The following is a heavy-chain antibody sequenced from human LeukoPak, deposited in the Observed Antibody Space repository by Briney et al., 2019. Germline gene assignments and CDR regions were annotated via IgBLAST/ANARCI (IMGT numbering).Heavy chain of an antibody. Sequence: GGSLTLSCAASGFTFSSYWMSWVRQAPGKGLEWVANIKQDGGEIYYVDSVKGRFTISRDNAKNSLSLQMNSLRAEDTAVYYCARDHWPHDHSGSYPRVGFDWGQGTLVTVSS. CDR2: IKQDGGEI. J-gene: IGHJ4*02. CDR1: GFTFSSYW. D-gene: IGHD1-26*01. CDR3: ARDHWPHDHSGSYPRVGFD. V-gene: IGHV3-7*03.